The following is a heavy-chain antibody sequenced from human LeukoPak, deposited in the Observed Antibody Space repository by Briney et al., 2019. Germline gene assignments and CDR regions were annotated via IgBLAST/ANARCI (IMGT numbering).Heavy chain of an antibody. J-gene: IGHJ4*02. CDR3: AKGNWRYFDY. Sequence: GGSLRLSCAASVFTFSTYVMSWVRRAPGKGLEWVSAISGSGGSTYYADSVKGRFTISRDNSKNTLYLQMNSLGADDTAVYYCAKGNWRYFDYWGQGTLVTVSS. V-gene: IGHV3-23*01. CDR1: VFTFSTYV. D-gene: IGHD1-1*01. CDR2: ISGSGGST.